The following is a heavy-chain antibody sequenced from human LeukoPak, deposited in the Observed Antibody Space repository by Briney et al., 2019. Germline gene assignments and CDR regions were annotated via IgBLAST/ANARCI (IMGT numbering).Heavy chain of an antibody. V-gene: IGHV1-69*10. Sequence: ASVKVSCKASGGTFSSYAISWVRQAPGQGLEWMGGIIPILGIANYAQKFQGRVTITADKSTSTAYMELSSLRSEDTAVYYCARDPELSYFDYWGQGTLVTVSS. CDR2: IIPILGIA. CDR3: ARDPELSYFDY. J-gene: IGHJ4*02. CDR1: GGTFSSYA. D-gene: IGHD1-1*01.